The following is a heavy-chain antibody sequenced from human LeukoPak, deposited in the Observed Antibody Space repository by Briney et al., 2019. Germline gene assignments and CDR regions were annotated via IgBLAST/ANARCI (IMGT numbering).Heavy chain of an antibody. J-gene: IGHJ4*02. CDR2: FHASGST. V-gene: IGHV4-4*07. CDR3: ARRAGAYSHPYDY. CDR1: GGSISSYY. Sequence: PSETLSLTCTFSGGSISSYYWSWIRQPAGKGLEWIGRFHASGSTNYNPSLKSRVTMSVDTSKNQFSLRLSSVTAADTAVYYCARRAGAYSHPYDYWGQGTLVTVSS. D-gene: IGHD4/OR15-4a*01.